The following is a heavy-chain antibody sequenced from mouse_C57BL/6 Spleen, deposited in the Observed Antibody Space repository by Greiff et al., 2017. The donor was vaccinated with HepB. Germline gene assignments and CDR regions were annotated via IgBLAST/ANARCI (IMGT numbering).Heavy chain of an antibody. CDR2: IRLKSDNYAT. V-gene: IGHV6-3*01. Sequence: DVKLVESGGGLVQPGGSMKLSCVASGFTFSNYWMNWVRQSPEKGLEWVAQIRLKSDNYATHYAESVKGRFTISRDDSKSSVYLQMNNLRAEDTGIYYCTGLLLWYFDVWGTGTTVTVSS. CDR3: TGLLLWYFDV. D-gene: IGHD1-1*01. J-gene: IGHJ1*03. CDR1: GFTFSNYW.